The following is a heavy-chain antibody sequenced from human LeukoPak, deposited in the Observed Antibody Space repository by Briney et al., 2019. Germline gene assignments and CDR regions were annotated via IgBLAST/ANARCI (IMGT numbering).Heavy chain of an antibody. J-gene: IGHJ4*02. Sequence: ASVKVSCKASGYTFTSYGISWVRQASGQGLEWMGWISAYTDKTNYAQKFQGRVTMTTDTSTTTAYMELRSLRSDDTAIYYCARGDGYCSGGSCMIFDYWGQGTLVTVSS. CDR2: ISAYTDKT. V-gene: IGHV1-18*01. CDR3: ARGDGYCSGGSCMIFDY. CDR1: GYTFTSYG. D-gene: IGHD2-15*01.